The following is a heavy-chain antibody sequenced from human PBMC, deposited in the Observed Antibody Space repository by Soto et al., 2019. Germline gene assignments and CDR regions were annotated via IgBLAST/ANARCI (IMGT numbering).Heavy chain of an antibody. CDR2: IKSKTDGGTT. J-gene: IGHJ3*02. V-gene: IGHV3-15*01. CDR1: GFTFSNAW. CDR3: TTARLAIDAFDI. D-gene: IGHD6-25*01. Sequence: GGSLRLSCAASGFTFSNAWMSWVRQAPGKGLEWVGRIKSKTDGGTTDYASPVKGRFTISRDDSKNTLYPQMNSLKTEDPAVYYCTTARLAIDAFDILGEGTMVTVSS.